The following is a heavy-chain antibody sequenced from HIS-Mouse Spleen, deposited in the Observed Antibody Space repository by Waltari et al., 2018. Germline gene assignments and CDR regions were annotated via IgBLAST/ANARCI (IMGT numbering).Heavy chain of an antibody. CDR2: ICHSGST. CDR3: ARVKT. CDR1: GYSISSGYY. V-gene: IGHV4-38-2*02. Sequence: QVQLQESGPGLVKPSETLSLTCTVSGYSISSGYYWGWIRQPPGKGLEWIGSICHSGSTYSNPSLKSRVTISVDTSKNQFSLKLSSVTAADTAVYYCARVKTWGQGTLVTVSS. J-gene: IGHJ5*02.